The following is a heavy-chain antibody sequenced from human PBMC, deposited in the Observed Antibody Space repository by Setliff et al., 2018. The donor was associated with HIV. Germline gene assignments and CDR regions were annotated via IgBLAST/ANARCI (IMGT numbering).Heavy chain of an antibody. V-gene: IGHV4-59*05. CDR1: GDSSSNDY. CDR3: ARRHTAFDP. J-gene: IGHJ5*02. D-gene: IGHD5-18*01. CDR2: IYYSGST. Sequence: SETLSLTCTVSGDSSSNDYWTWVRQPPGKGLEWIGSIYYSGSTYYNPSLKSRVTISIDTSRNQFSLKLTSVTAADTAMYYCARRHTAFDPWGQGTLVTVSS.